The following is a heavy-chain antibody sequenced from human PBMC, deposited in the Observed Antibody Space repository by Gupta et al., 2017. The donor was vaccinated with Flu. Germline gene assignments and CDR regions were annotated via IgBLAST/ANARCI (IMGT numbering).Heavy chain of an antibody. Sequence: QVQLQESGPGLVKPSETLSLTCTVFGASIRNGDRYWAWIRQPPGKGLEWIGSISHTGDTYSNPSLKSRIAISVELSKNPFSPKVHSGTAADPAVYYCARPKATSAISGYDSGGKGTLVTVSS. CDR1: GASIRNGDRY. J-gene: IGHJ4*02. CDR2: ISHTGDT. D-gene: IGHD3-3*01. V-gene: IGHV4-39*01. CDR3: ARPKATSAISGYDS.